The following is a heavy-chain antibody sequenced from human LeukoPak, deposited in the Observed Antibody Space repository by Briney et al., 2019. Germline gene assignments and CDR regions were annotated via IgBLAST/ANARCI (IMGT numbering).Heavy chain of an antibody. CDR2: ISTSASTI. CDR1: GFTFSSYE. CDR3: ARERGYYDNRLDY. D-gene: IGHD3-22*01. Sequence: PGGSLRLSCAASGFTFSSYEMNWVRQAPGKGLEWVSYISTSASTIYYADSVKGRFTISRDNAKNSLYLQMNSLRAKDTAVYYCARERGYYDNRLDYWGQGTLVTVSS. V-gene: IGHV3-48*03. J-gene: IGHJ4*02.